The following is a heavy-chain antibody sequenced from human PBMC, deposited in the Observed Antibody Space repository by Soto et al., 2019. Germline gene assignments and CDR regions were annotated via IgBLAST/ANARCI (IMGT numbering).Heavy chain of an antibody. J-gene: IGHJ4*02. CDR2: ISAYNGNT. CDR3: ARGITIFGVVIPDFDY. Sequence: ASVKVSCKVSGYTLTELSMHWVRQAPGQGLEWMGWISAYNGNTNYAQKLQGRVTMTTDTSTSTAYMELRSLRSDDTAVYYCARGITIFGVVIPDFDYWGQGTLVTVSS. CDR1: GYTLTELS. V-gene: IGHV1-18*01. D-gene: IGHD3-3*01.